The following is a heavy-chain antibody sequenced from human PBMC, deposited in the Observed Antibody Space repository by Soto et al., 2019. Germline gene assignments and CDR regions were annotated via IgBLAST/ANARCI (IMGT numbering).Heavy chain of an antibody. V-gene: IGHV1-8*01. J-gene: IGHJ6*02. Sequence: ASVKVSCKASGYTFTSYDINWVRQATGQGLEWMGWMNPNSGNTGYAQKFQGRVTMTRNTSISTAYMGLSSLIPEDTAVYYCARGAYCGGDCYRKYYYYYYGMDVWGQGTTVTVSS. D-gene: IGHD2-21*02. CDR3: ARGAYCGGDCYRKYYYYYYGMDV. CDR2: MNPNSGNT. CDR1: GYTFTSYD.